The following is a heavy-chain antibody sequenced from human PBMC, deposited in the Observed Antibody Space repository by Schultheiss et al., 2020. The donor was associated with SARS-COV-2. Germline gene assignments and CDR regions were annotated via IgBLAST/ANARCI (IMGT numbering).Heavy chain of an antibody. Sequence: GGSLRLSCAASGFTFSSYAMHWVRQAPGKGLEYVTAISSNGGSTYYANSVKGRFTISRDNSKNTLYLQMGSLRAEDMAVYYCARDSPIQLWLFDYWGQGTLVTVSS. CDR1: GFTFSSYA. CDR2: ISSNGGST. CDR3: ARDSPIQLWLFDY. V-gene: IGHV3-64*01. D-gene: IGHD5-18*01. J-gene: IGHJ4*02.